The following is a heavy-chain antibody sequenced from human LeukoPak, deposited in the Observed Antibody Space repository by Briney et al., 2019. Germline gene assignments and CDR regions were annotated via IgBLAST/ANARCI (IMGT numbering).Heavy chain of an antibody. CDR3: AREYGDFDY. CDR2: IYYSGST. V-gene: IGHV4-59*12. CDR1: GGSISSYY. J-gene: IGHJ4*02. Sequence: PSETLSLTCTVSGGSISSYYWSWIRQPPGKGLEWIGYIYYSGSTNYNPSLKSRVTMSVDTSKNQFSLKLNSVTAAGTAVYYCAREYGDFDYWGQGTLVTVSS. D-gene: IGHD4-17*01.